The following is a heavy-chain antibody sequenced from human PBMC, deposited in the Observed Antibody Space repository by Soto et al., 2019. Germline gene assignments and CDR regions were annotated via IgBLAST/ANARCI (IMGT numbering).Heavy chain of an antibody. D-gene: IGHD3-3*01. CDR3: AKANSYDFWSAFYTA. J-gene: IGHJ4*02. Sequence: EVQLLESGGGLVQPGGSLRLSCAASGFTFNNYAMTWVRQTPGRGLEWVSSITNSGGRTYYANSVKGRFTISRDNSKNTLYLQMNSLRAEDTALYYCAKANSYDFWSAFYTARGQGSLVTVSS. CDR1: GFTFNNYA. V-gene: IGHV3-23*01. CDR2: ITNSGGRT.